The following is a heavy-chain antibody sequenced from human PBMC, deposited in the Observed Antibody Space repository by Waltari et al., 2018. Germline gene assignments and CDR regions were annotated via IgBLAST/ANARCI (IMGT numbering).Heavy chain of an antibody. CDR1: GFTFSSYE. D-gene: IGHD2-2*01. Sequence: EVQLVESGGGLVQPGGSLRLSCAASGFTFSSYEMNWVRQAPGKGLEWVSYISSSGRTSYADSVKGRFTISRDNSKNTLYLQMNSLRAEDTAVYYCANSQYQLYDAFDIWGQGTMVTVSS. V-gene: IGHV3-48*03. J-gene: IGHJ3*02. CDR3: ANSQYQLYDAFDI. CDR2: ISSSGRT.